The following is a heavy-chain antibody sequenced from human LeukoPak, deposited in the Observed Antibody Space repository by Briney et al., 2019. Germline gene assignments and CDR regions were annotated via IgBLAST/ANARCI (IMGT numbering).Heavy chain of an antibody. Sequence: PGGSLRLSCAASGFTFSSYGMHWVRQAPGKGLEWVAVISYDGSNKYYADSVKGRFTISRDNSKNTLYLQMNSLRAEDTAVYYCAKDCAYYDYVWGSYRRYYYYGMDVWGKGTTVTVSS. CDR1: GFTFSSYG. CDR2: ISYDGSNK. D-gene: IGHD3-16*02. CDR3: AKDCAYYDYVWGSYRRYYYYGMDV. V-gene: IGHV3-30*18. J-gene: IGHJ6*04.